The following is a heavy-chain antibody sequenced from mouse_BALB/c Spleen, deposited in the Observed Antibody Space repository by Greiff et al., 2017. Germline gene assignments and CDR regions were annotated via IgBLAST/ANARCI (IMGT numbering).Heavy chain of an antibody. Sequence: EVKLQESGAELVKPGASVKLSCTASGFNIKDTYMHWVKQRPEQGLEWIGRIDPANGNTKYDPKFQGKATITADTSSNTAYLQLSSLTSEDTAVYYCVPYGYDGFDYWGQGTTLTVSS. CDR3: VPYGYDGFDY. V-gene: IGHV14-3*02. J-gene: IGHJ2*01. D-gene: IGHD2-2*01. CDR2: IDPANGNT. CDR1: GFNIKDTY.